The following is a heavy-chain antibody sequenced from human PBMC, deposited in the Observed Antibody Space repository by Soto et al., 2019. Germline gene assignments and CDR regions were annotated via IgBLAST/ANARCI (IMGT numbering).Heavy chain of an antibody. CDR3: ASCRDGYNPLLTYYYYGMDV. D-gene: IGHD5-12*01. J-gene: IGHJ6*02. Sequence: GGALRLPFSGSWFTRSGNYISRVPQGPGKGVEWVSVIYSGGSTYYADSVKGRFTISRDNSKNTLYLQMNSLRAEDTAVYYCASCRDGYNPLLTYYYYGMDVWGQGTTVTVSS. V-gene: IGHV3-53*01. CDR1: WFTRSGNY. CDR2: IYSGGST.